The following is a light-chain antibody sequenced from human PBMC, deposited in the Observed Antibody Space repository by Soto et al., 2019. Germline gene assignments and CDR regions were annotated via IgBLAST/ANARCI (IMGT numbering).Light chain of an antibody. J-gene: IGLJ2*01. Sequence: QSVLTQPPSASGTPGQRVTISCSGSSSNIGSNTVSWYQQLPGPAPKLLIYSNDQRPSGVPDRFSGSKSGTSASRAISGLQSEDEADYYCATWDDSLNGVVFGGGTKLTVL. V-gene: IGLV1-44*01. CDR2: SND. CDR3: ATWDDSLNGVV. CDR1: SSNIGSNT.